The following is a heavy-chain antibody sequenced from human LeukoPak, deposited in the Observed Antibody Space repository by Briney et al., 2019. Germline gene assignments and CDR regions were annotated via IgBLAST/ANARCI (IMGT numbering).Heavy chain of an antibody. V-gene: IGHV3-21*01. CDR2: ISSSSSFI. D-gene: IGHD3-9*01. CDR3: ARAGSPLRYFDPGDY. Sequence: GGSLRLSCAASGFTFSSYSMNWVRQAPGKGLEWVSSISSSSSFICYADSVKGRFTISRDNAKNSLYLQMNSLRAEDTAVYYCARAGSPLRYFDPGDYWGQGTLVTVSS. CDR1: GFTFSSYS. J-gene: IGHJ4*02.